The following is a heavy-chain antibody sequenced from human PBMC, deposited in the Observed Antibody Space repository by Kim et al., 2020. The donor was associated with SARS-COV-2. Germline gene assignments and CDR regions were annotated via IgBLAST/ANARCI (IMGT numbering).Heavy chain of an antibody. CDR3: AKETKRDVSGGLAYGMDV. CDR2: ISYDGSNK. Sequence: GGSLRLSCAASGFTFSTYGMHWVRQAPGKGLEWVAVISYDGSNKYYADSVKGRFTISRDNSKNTLYLQMNSLRAEDTAVYYCAKETKRDVSGGLAYGMDVGAQGTTVTV. J-gene: IGHJ6*02. CDR1: GFTFSTYG. V-gene: IGHV3-30*18. D-gene: IGHD3-10*01.